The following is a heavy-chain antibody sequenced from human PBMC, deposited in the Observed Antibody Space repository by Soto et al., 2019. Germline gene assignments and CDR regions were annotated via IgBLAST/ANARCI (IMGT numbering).Heavy chain of an antibody. CDR3: AKDLGYFSGGSCSSEGYFDS. Sequence: QVQLVESGGGVVQPGRSLRLSCAASGFTFSSYGMHWVRQAPGKGLEWVALVSYDGSNKNYAASVKGRFAISRDNSKNTXSXXMYMLRTEHAAVYYCAKDLGYFSGGSCSSEGYFDSWGQGALVTVSS. D-gene: IGHD2-15*01. CDR2: VSYDGSNK. CDR1: GFTFSSYG. V-gene: IGHV3-30*18. J-gene: IGHJ4*02.